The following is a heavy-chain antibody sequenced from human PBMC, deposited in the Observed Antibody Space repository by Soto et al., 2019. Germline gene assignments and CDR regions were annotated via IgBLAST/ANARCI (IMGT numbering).Heavy chain of an antibody. CDR1: GGTFSSYA. J-gene: IGHJ6*02. D-gene: IGHD3-10*01. CDR2: IIPIFGTA. Sequence: ASVKVSCKASGGTFSSYAISWVRQAPGQGLEWMGGIIPIFGTANYAQKFQGRVTITADESTSTAYMELSSLRSEDTAVYYCARPSRGVTYYYYYGMDVWGQGTTVTVSS. CDR3: ARPSRGVTYYYYYGMDV. V-gene: IGHV1-69*13.